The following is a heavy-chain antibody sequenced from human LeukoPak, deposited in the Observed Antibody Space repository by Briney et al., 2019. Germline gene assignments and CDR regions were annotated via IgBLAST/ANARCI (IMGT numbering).Heavy chain of an antibody. CDR2: ITWNGGST. D-gene: IGHD6-19*01. CDR1: GFTFDDYG. J-gene: IGHJ3*02. Sequence: GGSLRLSCAASGFTFDDYGMSWVRQAPGKGLEWVAGITWNGGSTGYADSVKGRFTISRDNAKNSLYLQMNSLRAEDTALYYCASIAVAGDDAFDIWGQGTMVTVSS. V-gene: IGHV3-20*04. CDR3: ASIAVAGDDAFDI.